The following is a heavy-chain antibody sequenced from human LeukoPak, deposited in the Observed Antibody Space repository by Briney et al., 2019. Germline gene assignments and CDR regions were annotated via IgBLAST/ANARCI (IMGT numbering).Heavy chain of an antibody. CDR3: AKDRSIGTYYAFDH. Sequence: PGGSLRLSCTASGFTLSSYEMSWIRQAPGKGLEWVSSIDYSGGSTHYADSVMGRFTISRDNSKNTLYLQMSSLTAADTAVYYCAKDRSIGTYYAFDHWGQGTMVSVSS. CDR2: IDYSGGST. V-gene: IGHV3-23*01. CDR1: GFTLSSYE. J-gene: IGHJ4*02. D-gene: IGHD1-26*01.